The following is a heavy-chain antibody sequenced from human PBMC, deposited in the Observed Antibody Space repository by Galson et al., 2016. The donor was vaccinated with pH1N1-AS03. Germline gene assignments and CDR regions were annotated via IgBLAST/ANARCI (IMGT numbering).Heavy chain of an antibody. CDR2: ISYDGSDK. Sequence: SLRLSCAASGFTFSSYAMHWVRQAPGKGLEWVAVISYDGSDKYYVDSVKGRFTISRDNSKNTLYLQMNSLRAEDTAVCYCARDHDFWTGYSGGYYYYIDVWGKGTTVTVSS. CDR1: GFTFSSYA. D-gene: IGHD3/OR15-3a*01. J-gene: IGHJ6*03. CDR3: ARDHDFWTGYSGGYYYYIDV. V-gene: IGHV3-30*01.